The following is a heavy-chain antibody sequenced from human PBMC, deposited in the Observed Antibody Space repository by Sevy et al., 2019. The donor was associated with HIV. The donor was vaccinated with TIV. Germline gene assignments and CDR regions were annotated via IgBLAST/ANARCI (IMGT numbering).Heavy chain of an antibody. CDR3: ARGFQYYYDSSGYPTQPAY. V-gene: IGHV3-7*01. J-gene: IGHJ4*02. D-gene: IGHD3-22*01. CDR1: GFTFSSYW. CDR2: IKQDGSEK. Sequence: GESLKISCAASGFTFSSYWMTWVRQAPGKGLEWVANIKQDGSEKYYVDSVKGRFTISRDNAKNSLYLQMNSLRAEDTAVYYCARGFQYYYDSSGYPTQPAYWGQGTLVTVSS.